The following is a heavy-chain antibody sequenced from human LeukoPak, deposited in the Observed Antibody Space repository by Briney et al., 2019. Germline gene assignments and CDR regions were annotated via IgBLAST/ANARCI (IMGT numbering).Heavy chain of an antibody. J-gene: IGHJ4*02. Sequence: GGSLRLSCAASGFTFSTYTLTWVRQAPGKGPEWVSAINTGGGTNYPDSLKGRFTVSRDNSKNALYLQMNSLRAEDAAVYYCARVRGTIGGDFDNWGQGTLVTVSS. V-gene: IGHV3-23*01. CDR3: ARVRGTIGGDFDN. D-gene: IGHD2-2*01. CDR2: INTGGGT. CDR1: GFTFSTYT.